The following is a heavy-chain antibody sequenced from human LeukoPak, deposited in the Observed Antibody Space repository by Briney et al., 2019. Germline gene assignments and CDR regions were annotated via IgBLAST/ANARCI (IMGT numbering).Heavy chain of an antibody. J-gene: IGHJ4*02. CDR1: GYTFTSYA. Sequence: APVKVSCKASGYTFTSYAIQWVRQAPGQRLEWMGWINAGNGNTKYSQKFQGRVTITRDTSASTAYMELSSLRSEDTAVYYCARGPLGRNGDYFDYWGQGTLVTVSS. CDR3: ARGPLGRNGDYFDY. V-gene: IGHV1-3*01. D-gene: IGHD7-27*01. CDR2: INAGNGNT.